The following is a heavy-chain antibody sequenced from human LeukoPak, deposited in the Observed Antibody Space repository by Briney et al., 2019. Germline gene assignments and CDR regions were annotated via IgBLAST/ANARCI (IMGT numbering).Heavy chain of an antibody. Sequence: GESLKISCKGSGYSFTIYWIGGGRQMPGKALEWGGIIYPGDSDTRYSPSLQGQVTISVDRSISTAYLQWSTLKASDTAMYYCARLRDYYYYYMDVWGKGTTVTISS. CDR1: GYSFTIYW. CDR2: IYPGDSDT. V-gene: IGHV5-51*01. CDR3: ARLRDYYYYYMDV. J-gene: IGHJ6*03. D-gene: IGHD4-17*01.